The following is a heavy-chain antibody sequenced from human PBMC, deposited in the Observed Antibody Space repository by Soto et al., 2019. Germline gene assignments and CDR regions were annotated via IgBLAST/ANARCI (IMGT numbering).Heavy chain of an antibody. CDR1: GFTFSSYG. CDR2: IWYDGSNK. V-gene: IGHV3-33*01. CDR3: ARDRGLDDYYYGVDV. D-gene: IGHD3-16*01. J-gene: IGHJ6*02. Sequence: GGSLRLSCAASGFTFSSYGMHWVRQAPGKGLEWVAVIWYDGSNKYYADSVKGRFTISRDNSKNTLYLQMNSLRAEDTAVYYCARDRGLDDYYYGVDVWGQGTTVTVSS.